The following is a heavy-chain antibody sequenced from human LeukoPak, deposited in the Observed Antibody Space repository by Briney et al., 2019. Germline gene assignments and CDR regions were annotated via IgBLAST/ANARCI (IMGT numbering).Heavy chain of an antibody. V-gene: IGHV1-69*13. CDR3: ARAPLYCSSTSCYTRDYYYYYYMDV. D-gene: IGHD2-2*02. CDR2: IIRIFGTA. Sequence: SVKVSCKASGGTFSSYAISWVRQAPGQGLEWMGGIIRIFGTANYAQKFQGRVTITADESTSTAYMELSSLRSEDTAVYYCARAPLYCSSTSCYTRDYYYYYYMDVWGKGTTVTVSS. CDR1: GGTFSSYA. J-gene: IGHJ6*03.